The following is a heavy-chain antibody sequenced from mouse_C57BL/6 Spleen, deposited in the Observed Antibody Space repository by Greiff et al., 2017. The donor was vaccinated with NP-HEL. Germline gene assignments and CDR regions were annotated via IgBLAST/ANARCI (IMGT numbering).Heavy chain of an antibody. CDR1: GYTFTSYW. Sequence: VKLMESGAELAKPGASVKLSCKASGYTFTSYWMHWVKQRPGQGLEWIGYINPSSGYPKYNQKFKDQATLTADKSSSTAYMQLSSLTYEDSAVYYCATLDYAMGYWGQGTSVTVSS. J-gene: IGHJ4*01. CDR2: INPSSGYP. V-gene: IGHV1-7*01. CDR3: ATLDYAMGY. D-gene: IGHD3-3*01.